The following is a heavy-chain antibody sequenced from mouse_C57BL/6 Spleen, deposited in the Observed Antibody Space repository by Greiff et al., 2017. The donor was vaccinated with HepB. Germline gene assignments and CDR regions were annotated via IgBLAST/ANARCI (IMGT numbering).Heavy chain of an antibody. Sequence: EVKLQQSGPELVKPGASVKISCKASGYTFTDYYMNWVKQSHGKSLEWIGDINPNNGGTSYNQKFKGKATLTVDKSSSTAYMELRSLTSEDSAVYYCAREGITTVVARYAMDYWGQGTSVTVSS. D-gene: IGHD1-1*01. CDR1: GYTFTDYY. CDR2: INPNNGGT. J-gene: IGHJ4*01. V-gene: IGHV1-26*01. CDR3: AREGITTVVARYAMDY.